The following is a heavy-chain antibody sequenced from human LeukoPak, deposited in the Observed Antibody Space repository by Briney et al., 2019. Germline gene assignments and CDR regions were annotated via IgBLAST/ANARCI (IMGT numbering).Heavy chain of an antibody. CDR1: GFTFSSYG. CDR2: ISYDGSNK. CDR3: AKGYSGWLDY. D-gene: IGHD6-19*01. J-gene: IGHJ4*02. V-gene: IGHV3-30*18. Sequence: GGSLRLSCAASGFTFSSYGMHWVRQAPGKGLEWVAVISYDGSNKYCADSVKGRFTISRDNSKNTLYLQMNSLRAEDTAVYYCAKGYSGWLDYWSQGTLVTVSS.